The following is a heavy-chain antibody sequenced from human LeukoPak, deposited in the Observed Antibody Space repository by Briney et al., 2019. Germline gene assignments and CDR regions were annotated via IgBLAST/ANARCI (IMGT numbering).Heavy chain of an antibody. CDR2: IYSGGFT. V-gene: IGHV3-53*01. J-gene: IGHJ6*03. Sequence: GGSLRLSCAASGFTVSSSYMSWVRQAPGKGLEWVSVIYSGGFTYYADSVKGRFTISRDNSKNTLYLQMNSLRAEDTAVYYCARDRSAQGSSWYGTYYYYYMDVWGKGTTVTSSS. CDR3: ARDRSAQGSSWYGTYYYYYMDV. D-gene: IGHD6-13*01. CDR1: GFTVSSSY.